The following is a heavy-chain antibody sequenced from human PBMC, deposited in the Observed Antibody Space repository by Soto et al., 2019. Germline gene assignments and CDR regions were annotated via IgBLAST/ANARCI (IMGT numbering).Heavy chain of an antibody. V-gene: IGHV1-2*02. Sequence: GASVKVSCKASGYTFTGYYMHWVRQAPGQGLEWMGWINPNSGGTNYAQKFQGRVTMTRDTSISTAYMELSRLRSDDTAVYYCARDGRWLQAYYYYYGMDVWGQGTTVTVSS. CDR1: GYTFTGYY. D-gene: IGHD5-12*01. CDR3: ARDGRWLQAYYYYYGMDV. CDR2: INPNSGGT. J-gene: IGHJ6*02.